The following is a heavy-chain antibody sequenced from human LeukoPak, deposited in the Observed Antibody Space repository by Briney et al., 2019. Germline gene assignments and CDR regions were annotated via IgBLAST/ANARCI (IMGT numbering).Heavy chain of an antibody. J-gene: IGHJ4*02. CDR1: GGSISSYY. CDR3: ARDYYGSGSYGSFNFDY. CDR2: IYYSGST. Sequence: SETLSLTCTVSGGSISSYYWSWIRQPPGKGLEWIGYIYYSGSTNYNPSLKSRVTISVDTSKNQFSLKLSSVTTADTAVYYCARDYYGSGSYGSFNFDYWGQGALVTVSS. D-gene: IGHD3-10*01. V-gene: IGHV4-59*01.